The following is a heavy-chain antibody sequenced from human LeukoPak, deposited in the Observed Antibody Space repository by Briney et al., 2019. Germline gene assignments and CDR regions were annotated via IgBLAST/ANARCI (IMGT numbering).Heavy chain of an antibody. CDR1: GYSFTSYW. CDR2: IDPSDSYT. CDR3: ASTEFYYGSGSHPNYYYSMDV. D-gene: IGHD3-10*01. J-gene: IGHJ6*02. V-gene: IGHV5-10-1*01. Sequence: SGESLRISCKGSGYSFTSYWISWVRQMPGKGLEWMGRIDPSDSYTNYSPSFQGHVTISADKSISTAYLQWSSLKASDTAMYYCASTEFYYGSGSHPNYYYSMDVWGQGTTVTVSS.